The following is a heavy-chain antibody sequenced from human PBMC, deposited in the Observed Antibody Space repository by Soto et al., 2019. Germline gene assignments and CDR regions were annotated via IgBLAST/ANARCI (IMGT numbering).Heavy chain of an antibody. CDR3: ARGGYYSDSSGYYGEFDP. CDR2: IYYSGST. D-gene: IGHD3-22*01. J-gene: IGHJ5*02. Sequence: PSETLSLTCTVSGGSISSYYWSWIRQPPGKGLEWIGCIYYSGSTNYNPSLKSRVTISVDTSKNQFSLKLSSVTAADTAVYYCARGGYYSDSSGYYGEFDPWGQGTLVTVSS. V-gene: IGHV4-59*01. CDR1: GGSISSYY.